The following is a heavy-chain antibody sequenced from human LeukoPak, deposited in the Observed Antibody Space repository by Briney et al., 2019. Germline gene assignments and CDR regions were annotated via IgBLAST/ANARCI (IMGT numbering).Heavy chain of an antibody. Sequence: ASVTVSFTASGGTFSSYAISWVRQAPGQGLEWMGGIIPIFGTANYAQKFQGRVTITADESTSTAYMELSSLRSEDTAVYYCARDGYSYGNGASYFDYWGQGTLVTVSS. J-gene: IGHJ4*02. V-gene: IGHV1-69*13. CDR2: IIPIFGTA. CDR3: ARDGYSYGNGASYFDY. D-gene: IGHD5-18*01. CDR1: GGTFSSYA.